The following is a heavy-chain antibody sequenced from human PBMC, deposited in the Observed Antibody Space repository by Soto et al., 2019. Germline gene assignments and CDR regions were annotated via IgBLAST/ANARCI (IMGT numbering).Heavy chain of an antibody. CDR2: ISYDGSNK. CDR1: GFTFSSYA. Sequence: LGGSLRLSCAASGFTFSSYAMHWVRQAPGKGLEWVAVISYDGSNKYYADSVKGRFTISRDNSKNTLYLQMNSLRAEDTAVYYCARGRYCSSTSCYTELHDYWAQGTLDPVSS. CDR3: ARGRYCSSTSCYTELHDY. V-gene: IGHV3-30-3*01. J-gene: IGHJ4*02. D-gene: IGHD2-2*02.